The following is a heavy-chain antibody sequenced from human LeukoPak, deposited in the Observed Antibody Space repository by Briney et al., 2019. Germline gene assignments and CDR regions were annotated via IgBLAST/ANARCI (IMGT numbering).Heavy chain of an antibody. V-gene: IGHV3-53*05. CDR2: TYSDDRT. D-gene: IGHD6-6*01. CDR1: GFTVNINY. J-gene: IGHJ4*02. Sequence: GGSLRLSCAASGFTVNINYISWVRQAPGKGLEWVSLTYSDDRTYYADSVKGRFTISRDRSKNTLYLQMNSLRAEDTAVYYCARAPRNDYWGQGTLVTVSS. CDR3: ARAPRNDY.